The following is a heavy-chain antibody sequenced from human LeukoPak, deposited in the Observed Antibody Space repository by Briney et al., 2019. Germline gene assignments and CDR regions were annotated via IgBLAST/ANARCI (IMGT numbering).Heavy chain of an antibody. CDR3: ARAPPSITIFGVVKNNWFDP. D-gene: IGHD3-3*01. Sequence: SETLSLTCAVYGGSFSCYYWSWIRQPPGKGLEWIGEINHSGSTNYNPSLKSRVTISVDTSKNQFSLKLSSVTAADTAVYYCARAPPSITIFGVVKNNWFDPWGQGTLVTVSS. CDR2: INHSGST. V-gene: IGHV4-34*01. CDR1: GGSFSCYY. J-gene: IGHJ5*02.